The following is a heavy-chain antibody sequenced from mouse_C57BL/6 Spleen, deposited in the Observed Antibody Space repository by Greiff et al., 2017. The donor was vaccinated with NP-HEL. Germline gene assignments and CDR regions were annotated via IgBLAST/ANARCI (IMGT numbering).Heavy chain of an antibody. CDR1: GYTFTDYY. V-gene: IGHV1-19*01. J-gene: IGHJ3*01. CDR3: AWRKLWGFAY. D-gene: IGHD1-1*02. CDR2: INPYNGGT. Sequence: EVQLVESGPVLVKPGASVKMSCKASGYTFTDYYMNWVKQSHGKSLEWIGVINPYNGGTSYNQKFKGKATLTVDKSSSTAYMELNSLTSEDSAVYYCAWRKLWGFAYWGQGTLVTVSA.